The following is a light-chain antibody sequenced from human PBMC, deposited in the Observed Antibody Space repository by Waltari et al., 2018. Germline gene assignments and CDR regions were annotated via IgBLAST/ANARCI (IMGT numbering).Light chain of an antibody. V-gene: IGKV1-8*01. Sequence: IVLTPSPDSLPVSLGERATISCRASQGVSTYLAWYQQKPGKAPSLLIYAASTLESGVPSKFSGSGSGTDFTLTISCLQSEDFATYYCQQYHTYPWTFGQGTKVEI. CDR3: QQYHTYPWT. CDR1: QGVSTY. CDR2: AAS. J-gene: IGKJ1*01.